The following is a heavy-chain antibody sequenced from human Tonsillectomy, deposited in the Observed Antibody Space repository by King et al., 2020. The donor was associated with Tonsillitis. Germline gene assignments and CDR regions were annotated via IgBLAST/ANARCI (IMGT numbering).Heavy chain of an antibody. Sequence: DVQLVESGGGLVKPGRSLRLSCTASGFTFGDYAMSWFRQAPGKGLEWVGFIRSKAYGGTTEYAASVKGRFTISRDDSTSIAYLQMNSLKTEDTAVYYCTRGAYYYDSSGYPYYFDYWGQGTLVTVSS. J-gene: IGHJ4*02. CDR3: TRGAYYYDSSGYPYYFDY. D-gene: IGHD3-22*01. CDR2: IRSKAYGGTT. V-gene: IGHV3-49*05. CDR1: GFTFGDYA.